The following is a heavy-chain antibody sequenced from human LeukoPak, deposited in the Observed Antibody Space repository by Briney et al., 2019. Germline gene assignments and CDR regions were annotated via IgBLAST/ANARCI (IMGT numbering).Heavy chain of an antibody. CDR2: ISGSGGST. J-gene: IGHJ4*02. D-gene: IGHD6-13*01. Sequence: GGSLRLSCAASGFTFSSYAMSWVRQAPGKGLEWVSTISGSGGSTYYADSVEGRFTISRDNSKNTLYVQMNSLRAEDTAVYYCAKGNIAAAGSGVGDYWGQGTLVTVSS. CDR1: GFTFSSYA. V-gene: IGHV3-23*01. CDR3: AKGNIAAAGSGVGDY.